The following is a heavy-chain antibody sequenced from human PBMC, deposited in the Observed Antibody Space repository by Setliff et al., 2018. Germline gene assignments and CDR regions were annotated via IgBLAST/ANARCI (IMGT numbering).Heavy chain of an antibody. CDR3: ARDRLGNSGWFDFDF. J-gene: IGHJ4*02. Sequence: GGSLRLSCAASGFTFSDFYMSWIRQTPGKGLEWVSYISRGGGIIYYADSVRGRFTISRDDAKNSLYLQMNSLGPEDTAVYYCARDRLGNSGWFDFDFWGQGTLVTSPQ. CDR2: ISRGGGII. V-gene: IGHV3-11*04. D-gene: IGHD6-19*01. CDR1: GFTFSDFY.